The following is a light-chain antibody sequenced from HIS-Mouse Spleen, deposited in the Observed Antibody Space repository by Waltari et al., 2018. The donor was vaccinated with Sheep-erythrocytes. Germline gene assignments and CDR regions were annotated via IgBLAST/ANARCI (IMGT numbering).Light chain of an antibody. CDR1: SSDVGGYNY. J-gene: IGLJ1*01. Sequence: QSALTQPRSVSGSPGQSVTISCTGTSSDVGGYNYVSWYQQHPGKAPKLMIYDVSTRPSGVPDRCSGSKSCKTASLTISGLQAEDEADYYCCSYAGSYNHVFATGTKVTVL. CDR3: CSYAGSYNHV. V-gene: IGLV2-11*01. CDR2: DVS.